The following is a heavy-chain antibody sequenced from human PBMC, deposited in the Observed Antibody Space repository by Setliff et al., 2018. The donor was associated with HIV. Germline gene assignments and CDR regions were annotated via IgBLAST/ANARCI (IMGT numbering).Heavy chain of an antibody. Sequence: SETLSLTCGIYGGSFSDYYWSWIRQPPGKGLEWIGEIDHRGRPKYNPSLKSRVTISVDTSKNQFSLRLSSGTAADTAVYYCARVSCSSWYSIPQYYYYSMDVWGNGTTVTVSS. V-gene: IGHV4-34*01. CDR2: IDHRGRP. D-gene: IGHD6-13*01. CDR3: ARVSCSSWYSIPQYYYYSMDV. CDR1: GGSFSDYY. J-gene: IGHJ6*03.